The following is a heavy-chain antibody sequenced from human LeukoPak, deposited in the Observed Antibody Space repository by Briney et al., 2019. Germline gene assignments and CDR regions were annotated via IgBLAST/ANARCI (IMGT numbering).Heavy chain of an antibody. CDR2: IYYSGST. CDR3: ASGFYGSGSSTFDY. V-gene: IGHV4-30-4*01. CDR1: GGSISSGDYY. J-gene: IGHJ4*02. D-gene: IGHD3-10*01. Sequence: SQTLSLTCTVSGGSISSGDYYWSWIRQPPGKGLEWIGYIYYSGSTYYNPSLKSRVTISVDTSKNQFSLKLSSVTAADTAVYYCASGFYGSGSSTFDYWGQGTLVTVSS.